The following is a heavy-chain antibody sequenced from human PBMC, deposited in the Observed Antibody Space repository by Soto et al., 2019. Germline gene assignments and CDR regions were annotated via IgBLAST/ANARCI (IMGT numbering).Heavy chain of an antibody. J-gene: IGHJ4*02. V-gene: IGHV3-23*01. D-gene: IGHD6-13*01. CDR3: ARQEYSTTWYLKY. CDR1: GFTFSAYA. CDR2: ISGSGGAT. Sequence: EVQLLESGGGVVQPGGSLRLSCAASGFTFSAYAMSWVRQAPGKGLEWVSVISGSGGATYYADSVKGRFTISRDNSKNTLYLQMNSLRAEETAVYYCARQEYSTTWYLKYWGQGTLVTVSS.